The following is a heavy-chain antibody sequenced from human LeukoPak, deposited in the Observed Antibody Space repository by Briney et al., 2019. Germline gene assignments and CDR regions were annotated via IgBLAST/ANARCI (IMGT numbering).Heavy chain of an antibody. CDR2: ISSGSSYI. D-gene: IGHD2-2*01. Sequence: GGSLRLSCAASGFTFSSYSMNWVRQAPGKGREWVSSISSGSSYIYYADSVKGRFTVSRDNAKNSLYLQMNSLRAEDTAVYYCARERVPAATLDAFDIWGQGTMVTVSS. CDR3: ARERVPAATLDAFDI. J-gene: IGHJ3*02. V-gene: IGHV3-21*01. CDR1: GFTFSSYS.